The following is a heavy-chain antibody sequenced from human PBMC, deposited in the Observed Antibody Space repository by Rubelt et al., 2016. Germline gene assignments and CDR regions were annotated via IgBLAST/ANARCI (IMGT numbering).Heavy chain of an antibody. CDR1: GYTFITYG. D-gene: IGHD5-24*01. CDR2: ISTFNGNT. J-gene: IGHJ4*02. V-gene: IGHV1-18*01. Sequence: QVQLVQSGAEVKKPGASVKVSCKASGYTFITYGISWVRQAPGQGLEWMGWISTFNGNTKYAQKHQGRVTMTNDTSTATAYMGLTNLRSDDTAVDYGSRGLETIDGYWGQGTLVTVSS. CDR3: SRGLETIDGY.